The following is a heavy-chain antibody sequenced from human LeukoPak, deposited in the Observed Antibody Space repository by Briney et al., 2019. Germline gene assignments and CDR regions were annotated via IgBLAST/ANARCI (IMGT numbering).Heavy chain of an antibody. D-gene: IGHD1-26*01. Sequence: AGGSLRLSCEASGFSFSSYNMDGVRQTPGKGLEWISSITTSSSYTFYADSVKGRFTISRDNARNSLYLQMNSPTAEDTAVYYCARDPYSGAYGDTYYYFMDVWGKGTTVTISS. CDR2: ITTSSSYT. J-gene: IGHJ6*03. CDR3: ARDPYSGAYGDTYYYFMDV. CDR1: GFSFSSYN. V-gene: IGHV3-21*01.